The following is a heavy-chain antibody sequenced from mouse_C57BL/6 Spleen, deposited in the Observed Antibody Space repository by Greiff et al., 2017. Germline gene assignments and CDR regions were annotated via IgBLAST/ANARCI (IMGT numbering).Heavy chain of an antibody. D-gene: IGHD2-5*01. Sequence: QVQLQQSGPELVKPGASVKISCKASGYAFSSSWMNWVKQRPGKGLEWIGRIYPGDGDTNYNGKFKGKATLTADKSSSTAYMQLSSLTSEDSAVYFCARGPTIVTIDYWGQGTTLTVSS. CDR3: ARGPTIVTIDY. CDR1: GYAFSSSW. V-gene: IGHV1-82*01. J-gene: IGHJ2*01. CDR2: IYPGDGDT.